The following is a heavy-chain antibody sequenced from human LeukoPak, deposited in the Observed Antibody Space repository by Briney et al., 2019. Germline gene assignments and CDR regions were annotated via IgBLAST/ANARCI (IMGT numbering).Heavy chain of an antibody. D-gene: IGHD3-10*01. Sequence: GPVKVSCKASGYTFTGYYMHWVRQAPGQGLEWMGWINPNSGGTNYAQKFQGRVTMTRDTSTSTVYMELSSLRSEDTAVYYCARDLHFYGSGSYRRGGFDYWGQGTLVTVSS. CDR2: INPNSGGT. CDR1: GYTFTGYY. CDR3: ARDLHFYGSGSYRRGGFDY. J-gene: IGHJ4*02. V-gene: IGHV1-2*02.